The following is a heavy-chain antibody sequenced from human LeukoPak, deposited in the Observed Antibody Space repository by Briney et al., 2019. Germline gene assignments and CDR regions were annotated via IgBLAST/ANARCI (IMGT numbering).Heavy chain of an antibody. Sequence: QTGGSLRLSCAASGFTFSSYAMSWVRQAPGKGLEWVSGISGSGGSTYYADSVKGRFTISRDNSKNTLYLQMNSLRAEDTAVYYCVKVSGSYYPYYFDYWGQGTLVTVSS. CDR1: GFTFSSYA. CDR3: VKVSGSYYPYYFDY. V-gene: IGHV3-23*01. CDR2: ISGSGGST. D-gene: IGHD3-10*01. J-gene: IGHJ4*02.